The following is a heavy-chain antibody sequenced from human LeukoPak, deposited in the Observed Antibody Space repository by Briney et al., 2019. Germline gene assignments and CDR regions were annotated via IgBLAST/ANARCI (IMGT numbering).Heavy chain of an antibody. D-gene: IGHD5-24*01. Sequence: GGSLRLSCAASGFTFSSYAMNWVRQAPGKGLEWVPAISGSGVSTYYADSVKGRFTISRDNSKNTLYLQMNSLRAEDTAVYYCAKDHMRDGYNYGYWYFDLWGRDTLVTVSS. CDR3: AKDHMRDGYNYGYWYFDL. CDR1: GFTFSSYA. CDR2: ISGSGVST. V-gene: IGHV3-23*01. J-gene: IGHJ2*01.